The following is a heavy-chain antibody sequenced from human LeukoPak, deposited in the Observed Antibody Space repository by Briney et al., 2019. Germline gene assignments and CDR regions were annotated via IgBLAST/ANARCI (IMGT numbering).Heavy chain of an antibody. D-gene: IGHD2-15*01. V-gene: IGHV4-59*01. Sequence: PSETLSLTCTVSGGSISSYYWSWIRQPPGKGLEWIGYIYYSGSTNYNPSLKSRVTISVDTSKNQFSLKLSSVTAADTAVYYCARESCSGGSCYPGGYYYYYYMDVWGKGTTVTVSS. CDR3: ARESCSGGSCYPGGYYYYYYMDV. CDR2: IYYSGST. CDR1: GGSISSYY. J-gene: IGHJ6*03.